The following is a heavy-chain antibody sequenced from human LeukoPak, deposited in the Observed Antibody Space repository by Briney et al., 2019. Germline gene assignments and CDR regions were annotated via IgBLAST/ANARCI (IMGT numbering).Heavy chain of an antibody. CDR3: ARDAGYSYGPPLNY. Sequence: SETLSLTCTVSGDSISSSWWAWIRQPPGKGLEWIGYIYYSGTPTSYNPSLRSRVTISIDTSRNQFSLKLSSVTAADTAVYYCARDAGYSYGPPLNYWGQGTLVTVSS. D-gene: IGHD5-18*01. J-gene: IGHJ4*02. CDR2: IYYSGTPT. V-gene: IGHV4-59*01. CDR1: GDSISSSW.